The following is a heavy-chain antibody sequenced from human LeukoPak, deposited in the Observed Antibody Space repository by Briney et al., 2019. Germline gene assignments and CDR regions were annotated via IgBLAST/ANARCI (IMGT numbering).Heavy chain of an antibody. D-gene: IGHD1-26*01. J-gene: IGHJ4*02. Sequence: PSETLSLTCAVSGYSISSGYYWGWIRQPPGKGLEWIGSIYHSGSTYYNPSLKSRVTISVDTSKNQFSLKLSSVTAADTAVYYCARRNSGSSEVDYWGQGTLVTVSS. CDR3: ARRNSGSSEVDY. CDR2: IYHSGST. V-gene: IGHV4-38-2*01. CDR1: GYSISSGYY.